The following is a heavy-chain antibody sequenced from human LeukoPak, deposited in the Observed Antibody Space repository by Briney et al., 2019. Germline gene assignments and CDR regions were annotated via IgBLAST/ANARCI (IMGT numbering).Heavy chain of an antibody. CDR1: GYSISSGYY. CDR2: IYHSGST. D-gene: IGHD3-3*01. J-gene: IGHJ5*02. CDR3: ARGRYDFWSGYYKNWFDP. Sequence: SETLSLTCTVSGYSISSGYYWGWIRQPPGKGLEWIGSIYHSGSTYYNPSLKSRVTISVDTSKNQFSLKLSSVTAADTAVYYCARGRYDFWSGYYKNWFDPWGQGTLVTVSS. V-gene: IGHV4-38-2*02.